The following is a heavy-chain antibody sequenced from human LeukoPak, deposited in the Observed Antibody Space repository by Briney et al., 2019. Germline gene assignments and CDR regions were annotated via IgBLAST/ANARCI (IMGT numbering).Heavy chain of an antibody. Sequence: SETLSLTCTVSGYSISSGYFWGWIRQPPGKGLEWIGSIYHSGSTSYNPSLKSRVTMSVDTSKNQFSLKLSSVTAADTAVYYCARVRTYGDYRGLKYYFDYWGQGTLVTVSS. CDR2: IYHSGST. CDR1: GYSISSGYF. V-gene: IGHV4-38-2*02. J-gene: IGHJ4*02. D-gene: IGHD4-17*01. CDR3: ARVRTYGDYRGLKYYFDY.